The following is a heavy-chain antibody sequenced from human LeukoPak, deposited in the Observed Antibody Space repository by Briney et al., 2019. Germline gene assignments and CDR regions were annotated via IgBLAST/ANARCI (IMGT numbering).Heavy chain of an antibody. CDR2: IYYSGST. CDR1: GGSVSSDY. CDR3: ARLVGEGTTERFDP. J-gene: IGHJ5*02. D-gene: IGHD1-1*01. Sequence: SETLSLTCSVSGGSVSSDYWSLIRQPPGKGLEGIGYIYYSGSTNYNPSLQTRLTISVNTPKNQVSLKLSSVTAADAAVYYCARLVGEGTTERFDPWGQGTLVIVSS. V-gene: IGHV4-59*08.